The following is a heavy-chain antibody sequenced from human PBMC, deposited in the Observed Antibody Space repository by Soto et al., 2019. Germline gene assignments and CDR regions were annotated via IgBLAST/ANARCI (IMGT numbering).Heavy chain of an antibody. CDR1: GYTFTSYA. V-gene: IGHV1-3*05. CDR2: INAGNGNT. J-gene: IGHJ5*02. Sequence: QVQLVQSGAEEKKPGASVKVSCKASGYTFTSYAMHWVRQAPGQRLEWMGWINAGNGNTKYSKTFQGRVTITRDTCASSAYMVLSSLRSEDTAVYYCASGGGWDVGFDPWGQGTLVTVSS. CDR3: ASGGGWDVGFDP. D-gene: IGHD6-19*01.